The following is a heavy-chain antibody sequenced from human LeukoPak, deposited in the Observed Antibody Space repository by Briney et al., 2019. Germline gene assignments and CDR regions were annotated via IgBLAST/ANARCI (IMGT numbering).Heavy chain of an antibody. D-gene: IGHD5-12*01. J-gene: IGHJ6*03. CDR2: ISTTDTEKYI. Sequence: GGSLRLSCAASGFTFSSYEMNWVRQAPGKGLEWVSSISTTDTEKYIYYVDSVKGRFTISRDDAKSSLFLHMNSLRAEDTAVYYCARGSGYEAQYYYYMDVWGKGTTVTISS. CDR3: ARGSGYEAQYYYYMDV. CDR1: GFTFSSYE. V-gene: IGHV3-21*01.